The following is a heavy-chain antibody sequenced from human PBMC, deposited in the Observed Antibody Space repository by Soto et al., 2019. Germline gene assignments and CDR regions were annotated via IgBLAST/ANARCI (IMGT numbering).Heavy chain of an antibody. CDR2: IIPIFGTA. CDR3: ARDSHSVPAAIKVYYYYGMDV. Sequence: ASVKVSCKASGGTFSSYAIGWVRQAPGQGLEWMGGIIPIFGTANYAQKFQGRVTITADKSTSTAYMELSSLRSEDTAVYYCARDSHSVPAAIKVYYYYGMDVWGQGTTVTVSS. CDR1: GGTFSSYA. D-gene: IGHD2-2*02. V-gene: IGHV1-69*06. J-gene: IGHJ6*02.